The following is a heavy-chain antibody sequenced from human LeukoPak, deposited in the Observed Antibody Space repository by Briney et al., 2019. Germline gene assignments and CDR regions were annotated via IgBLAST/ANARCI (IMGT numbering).Heavy chain of an antibody. J-gene: IGHJ6*02. CDR1: GFTFSSYA. CDR2: ISYDGSNK. CDR3: ARAQRSSSSNYYYGMDV. D-gene: IGHD6-6*01. V-gene: IGHV3-30-3*01. Sequence: GGSLRLSCAASGFTFSSYAMHWVRQAPGKGLEWAAVISYDGSNKYYADSVKGRFTISRDNSKNTLYLQMNSLGAEDTAVYYCARAQRSSSSNYYYGMDVWGQGTTVTVSS.